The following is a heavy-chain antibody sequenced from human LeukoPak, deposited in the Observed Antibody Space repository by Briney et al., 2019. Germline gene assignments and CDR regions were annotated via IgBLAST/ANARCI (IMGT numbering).Heavy chain of an antibody. CDR3: ARTRYDAFDI. CDR2: IYHSGST. D-gene: IGHD3-16*02. V-gene: IGHV4-38-2*01. CDR1: GYSISSGYY. Sequence: PSETLSLTCAVSGYSISSGYYWGWIRQPPGKGLEWTGSIYHSGSTYYNPSLKSRVTISVDTSKNQFSLKLSSVTAADTAVYYCARTRYDAFDIWGQGTMVTVSS. J-gene: IGHJ3*02.